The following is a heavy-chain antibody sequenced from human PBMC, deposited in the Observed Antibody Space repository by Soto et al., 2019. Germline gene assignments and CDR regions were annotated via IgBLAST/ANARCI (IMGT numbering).Heavy chain of an antibody. D-gene: IGHD6-13*01. Sequence: GESLKISCKGSGYSFTSYWISWVRQMPGKGLEWMGRIDPSDSYTNYSPSFQGHVTISADKSISTAYLQWSSLKASGTAMYYCARLAGDGSSSYYYYGMDVWGQGTTVTVSS. V-gene: IGHV5-10-1*01. CDR3: ARLAGDGSSSYYYYGMDV. J-gene: IGHJ6*02. CDR2: IDPSDSYT. CDR1: GYSFTSYW.